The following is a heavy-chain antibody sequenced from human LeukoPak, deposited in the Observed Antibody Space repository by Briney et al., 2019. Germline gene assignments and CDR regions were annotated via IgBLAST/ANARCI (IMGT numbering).Heavy chain of an antibody. CDR2: IRYDGSNK. CDR3: ARGPEWELPLENAFDI. V-gene: IGHV3-30*02. Sequence: GGSLRLSCAASGFTFSSYGMHWVRQAPGKGLEWVAFIRYDGSNKYYADSVKGRFTISRDNSKNTLYLQMNSLRAEDTAVYYCARGPEWELPLENAFDIWGQGTMVTVSS. D-gene: IGHD1-26*01. CDR1: GFTFSSYG. J-gene: IGHJ3*02.